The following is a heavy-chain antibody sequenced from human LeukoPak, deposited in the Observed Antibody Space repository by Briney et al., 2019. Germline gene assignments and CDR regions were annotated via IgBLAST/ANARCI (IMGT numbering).Heavy chain of an antibody. J-gene: IGHJ4*02. CDR2: INANSGDT. CDR1: GHTFTGYY. V-gene: IGHV1-2*02. Sequence: GASVKVSCKASGHTFTGYYMHWVRQAPGQGLEWMGWINANSGDTNYAQKFQGRVTMTRDTSISTAYMELSRLRFDDTAVYYCARNKEGKSLDYWGQGTLVTVSS. CDR3: ARNKEGKSLDY.